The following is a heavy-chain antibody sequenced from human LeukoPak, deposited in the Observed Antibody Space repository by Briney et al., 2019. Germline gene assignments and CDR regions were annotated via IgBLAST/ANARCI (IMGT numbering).Heavy chain of an antibody. D-gene: IGHD3-3*01. CDR3: ARDFTPEWFDIH. J-gene: IGHJ4*02. V-gene: IGHV3-30*04. CDR1: GLAFSSYS. CDR2: ISYDGSDE. Sequence: GGSLRLSCVASGLAFSSYSMHWVRQAPGKGLEWVGVISYDGSDEYYTDSVKGRFTISRDNSKNTVYLQMNSLRADDTTVYYCARDFTPEWFDIHWGQGTLVTVS.